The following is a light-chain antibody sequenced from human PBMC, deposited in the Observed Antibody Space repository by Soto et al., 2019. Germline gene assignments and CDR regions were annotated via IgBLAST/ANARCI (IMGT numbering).Light chain of an antibody. V-gene: IGKV1-5*01. CDR2: DAS. CDR1: QTISGW. CDR3: QQYKNLYT. J-gene: IGKJ2*01. Sequence: DIRMTQSPSTLSASVGDRVTITCRASQTISGWLAWYQQKPGKAPRLLIYDASTLESGVPSRFSGSVSGTEFTLTISSLQPEDFATYYCQQYKNLYTFGQGTKLEIK.